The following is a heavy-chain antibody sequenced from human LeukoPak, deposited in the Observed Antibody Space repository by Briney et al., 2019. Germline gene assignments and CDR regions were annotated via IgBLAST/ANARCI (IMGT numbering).Heavy chain of an antibody. J-gene: IGHJ4*02. Sequence: GGSLRLSCAASGFAFSTYGMHWVRQAPGKGLEWVAFTRYDGSHSEYEDSVKGRFSIARDDSKSTLYLQMNSLRAEDTGVYYCARDNSYGFMGCMDYWGEGTRVTVSS. D-gene: IGHD5-18*01. V-gene: IGHV3-30*02. CDR3: ARDNSYGFMGCMDY. CDR2: TRYDGSHS. CDR1: GFAFSTYG.